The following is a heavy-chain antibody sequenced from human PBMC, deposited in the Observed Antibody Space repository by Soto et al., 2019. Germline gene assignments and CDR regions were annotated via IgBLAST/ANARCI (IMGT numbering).Heavy chain of an antibody. CDR1: GGSISSDDYY. J-gene: IGHJ4*02. V-gene: IGHV4-30-4*01. D-gene: IGHD6-6*01. Sequence: SETLSLTCAISGGSISSDDYYWSWIRQPPGEGLEWIGYIHYTGRTHYNPSLKSRLTISIDTSKNQFSLRLSSVVAADTAVYYCARDRSNSPDYFDDWGQGTLVTGSS. CDR2: IHYTGRT. CDR3: ARDRSNSPDYFDD.